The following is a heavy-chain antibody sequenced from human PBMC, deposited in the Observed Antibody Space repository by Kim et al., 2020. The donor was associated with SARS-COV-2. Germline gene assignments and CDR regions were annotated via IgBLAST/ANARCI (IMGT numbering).Heavy chain of an antibody. Sequence: GESLKISCKASGYSFTSYWISWVRQMPGKGLEWMGRIDPSESYTNYSPSFQGNVTSSADKSISTAYLQWSSLKASDTAMYYCARHRDYADYWGQGTLVTVSS. CDR2: IDPSESYT. CDR1: GYSFTSYW. D-gene: IGHD3-16*02. V-gene: IGHV5-10-1*01. J-gene: IGHJ4*02. CDR3: ARHRDYADY.